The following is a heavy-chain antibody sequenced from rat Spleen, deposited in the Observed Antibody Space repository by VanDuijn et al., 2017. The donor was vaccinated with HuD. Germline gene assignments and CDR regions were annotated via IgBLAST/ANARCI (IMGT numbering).Heavy chain of an antibody. V-gene: IGHV5-29*01. Sequence: EVQLVESDGGLVQPGRSLKLSCAASGFIFSDYYVAWVRQAPTKGLEWVATISYDGSSTYYRDSVKGRFTFSRDTAKSTLYLQMDSLRSEDTATYYCARPLSHYFDYWGQGVMVTVSS. CDR2: ISYDGSST. D-gene: IGHD3-8*01. CDR1: GFIFSDYY. J-gene: IGHJ2*01. CDR3: ARPLSHYFDY.